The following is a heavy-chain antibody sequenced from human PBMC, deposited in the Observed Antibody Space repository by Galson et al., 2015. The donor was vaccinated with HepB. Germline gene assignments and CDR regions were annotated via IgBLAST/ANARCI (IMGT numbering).Heavy chain of an antibody. J-gene: IGHJ3*02. V-gene: IGHV3-33*01. D-gene: IGHD6-19*01. CDR2: IWYDGSNK. Sequence: SLRLSCAASGFTFSSYGMHWVRQAPGKGLEWVAVIWYDGSNKYYADSVKGRFTISRDNSKNTLYLQMNSLRAEDTAVYYCARGGSGWAIRDIWGQGTMVTVSS. CDR1: GFTFSSYG. CDR3: ARGGSGWAIRDI.